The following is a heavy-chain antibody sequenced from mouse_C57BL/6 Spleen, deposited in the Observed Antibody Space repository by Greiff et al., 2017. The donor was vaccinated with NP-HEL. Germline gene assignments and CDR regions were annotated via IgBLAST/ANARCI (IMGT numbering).Heavy chain of an antibody. CDR2: IRNKANGYTT. CDR3: ARSPITTVVARPYFDY. CDR1: GFTFTDYY. J-gene: IGHJ2*01. Sequence: EVNLVESGGGLVQPGGSLSLSCAASGFTFTDYYMSWVRQPPGKALEWLGFIRNKANGYTTEYSASVKGRFTISRDNSQSILYLQMNALRAEDSATYYCARSPITTVVARPYFDYWGQGTTLTVSS. D-gene: IGHD1-1*01. V-gene: IGHV7-3*01.